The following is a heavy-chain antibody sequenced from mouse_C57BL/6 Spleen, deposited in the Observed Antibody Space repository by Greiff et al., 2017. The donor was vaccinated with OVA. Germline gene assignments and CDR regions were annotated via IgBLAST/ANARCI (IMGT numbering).Heavy chain of an antibody. V-gene: IGHV14-2*01. CDR1: GFNIKDYY. J-gene: IGHJ3*01. D-gene: IGHD2-3*01. Sequence: VQLQQSGAELVKPGASVKLSCTASGFNIKDYYMHWVKQTTEQGLEWIGRIDPEDGETKSAPKFPGKATITADTSSNTAYLQLSSLTSEDTAVYYCAREDDGYPFAYWGQGTLVTVSA. CDR2: IDPEDGET. CDR3: AREDDGYPFAY.